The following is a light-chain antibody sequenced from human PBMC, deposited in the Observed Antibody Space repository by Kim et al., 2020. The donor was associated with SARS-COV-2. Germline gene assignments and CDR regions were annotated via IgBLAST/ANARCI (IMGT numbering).Light chain of an antibody. J-gene: IGKJ1*01. CDR1: QSVSRTY. Sequence: SPGERATLSCRASQSVSRTYLAWYQQRPGQAPRLLFYGASSRAAGIPDRFSGSGSGTDFTLTISRLEPEDFAVYYCQQYGSSPWTFGQGTKVDIK. CDR2: GAS. V-gene: IGKV3-20*01. CDR3: QQYGSSPWT.